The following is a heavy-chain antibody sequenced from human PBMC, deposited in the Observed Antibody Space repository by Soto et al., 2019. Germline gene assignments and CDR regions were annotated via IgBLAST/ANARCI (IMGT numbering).Heavy chain of an antibody. D-gene: IGHD2-2*01. Sequence: QVQLVQSGAEVKKPGSSVKVSCKASGGTFRSYTISWVRQAPGQGLEWMGRIIPILGLANYAQKFQSRVTITADKSTSSAYVELRNLRSEDTAVYYCAREHEILVGPAAMSWFDPWGQGSLFTGSS. CDR1: GGTFRSYT. V-gene: IGHV1-69*08. CDR2: IIPILGLA. J-gene: IGHJ5*02. CDR3: AREHEILVGPAAMSWFDP.